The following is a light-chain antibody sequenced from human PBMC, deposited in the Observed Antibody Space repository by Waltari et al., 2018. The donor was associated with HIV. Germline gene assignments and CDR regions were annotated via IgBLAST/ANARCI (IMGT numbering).Light chain of an antibody. J-gene: IGKJ2*01. CDR1: EDINNF. CDR3: QQLNTCPPET. CDR2: AAS. V-gene: IGKV1-9*01. Sequence: DLQLTQSPSFLSASVADRVTITCWTSEDINNFLVWYQQKPGVAPKLLIYAASTLEDEVPSSFSGSRSGTDFTLTISSMQHEDFAAYFYQQLNTCPPETFGPGTKLEI.